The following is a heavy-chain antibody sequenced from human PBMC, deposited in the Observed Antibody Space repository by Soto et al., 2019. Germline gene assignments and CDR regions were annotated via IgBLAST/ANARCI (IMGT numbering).Heavy chain of an antibody. Sequence: QVQLQESGPALVKPSQTLSLTCTVPGGSISSGGAYWSWIRQYPGKDLEWIGYTHYSGTTYYNPSLKSRVTISLDTSENQFSLKLISVTAADTAVYYCASSITILGRVDYWGQGTLVTVSS. D-gene: IGHD3-9*01. CDR3: ASSITILGRVDY. J-gene: IGHJ4*02. CDR1: GGSISSGGAY. CDR2: THYSGTT. V-gene: IGHV4-31*03.